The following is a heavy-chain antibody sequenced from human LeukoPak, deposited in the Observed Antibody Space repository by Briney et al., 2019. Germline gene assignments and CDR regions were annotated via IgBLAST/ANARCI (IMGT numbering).Heavy chain of an antibody. CDR1: GYTFTSYG. CDR3: ARDSYDYVWGSYRFPADY. V-gene: IGHV1-18*01. J-gene: IGHJ4*02. Sequence: GASVKVSCKASGYTFTSYGISWVRQAPGQGLEWMGWISAYNGNTNYAQKLQGRVTMTTDTSTSTAYMELRRLRSDDTAVYYCARDSYDYVWGSYRFPADYWGQGTLVTVSS. D-gene: IGHD3-16*02. CDR2: ISAYNGNT.